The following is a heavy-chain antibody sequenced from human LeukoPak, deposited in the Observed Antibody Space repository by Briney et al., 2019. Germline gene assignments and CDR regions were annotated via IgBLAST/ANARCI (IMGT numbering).Heavy chain of an antibody. Sequence: GGSQRLSCAASGFTFSSYAMSWVRQAPGKGLEWVSAISGSGGSTYYADSVKGRFTISRDNSKNTLYLQMNSLRAEDTAVYYCAKGGSGLRYYFDYWGQGTLVTVSS. CDR1: GFTFSSYA. D-gene: IGHD3-10*01. CDR2: ISGSGGST. CDR3: AKGGSGLRYYFDY. J-gene: IGHJ4*02. V-gene: IGHV3-23*01.